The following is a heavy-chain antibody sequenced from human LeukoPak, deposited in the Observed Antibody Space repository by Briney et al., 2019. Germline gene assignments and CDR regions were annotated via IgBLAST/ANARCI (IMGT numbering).Heavy chain of an antibody. CDR3: AHRVPGYYYDSSGRSRAWFDP. V-gene: IGHV2-5*01. J-gene: IGHJ5*02. Sequence: SGPTLVKPTQTLTLTCTISGFSLSTSGVGVGWIRQPPGKALEWLALIYWNDDKRYSPSLKSRLTITKDTSKNQVVLTMTNMDPVDTATYYCAHRVPGYYYDSSGRSRAWFDPWGQGTLVTVSS. CDR1: GFSLSTSGVG. CDR2: IYWNDDK. D-gene: IGHD3-22*01.